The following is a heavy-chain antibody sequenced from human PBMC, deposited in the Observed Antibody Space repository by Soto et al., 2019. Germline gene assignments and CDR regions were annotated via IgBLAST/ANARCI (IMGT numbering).Heavy chain of an antibody. Sequence: QVQLVQSGAEVRKPGSSVKVSCKASGGTFSSYAISWVRQAPGQGLEWMGGIIPMFGTVKYAQKLQDRVTITADESTSTAYIELSSLRSEDTAMYYCASVGFPWGQGTLVTVSS. CDR3: ASVGFP. CDR1: GGTFSSYA. D-gene: IGHD1-26*01. CDR2: IIPMFGTV. J-gene: IGHJ5*02. V-gene: IGHV1-69*01.